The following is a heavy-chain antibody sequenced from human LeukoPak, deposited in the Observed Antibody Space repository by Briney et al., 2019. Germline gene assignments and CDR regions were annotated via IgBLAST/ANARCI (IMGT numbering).Heavy chain of an antibody. CDR3: ARGLSYYDSSGPDY. CDR2: INPNSGGT. D-gene: IGHD3-22*01. CDR1: GYTITGYY. Sequence: ASVKVSCKASGYTITGYYMHWVRQAPGQGLEWMGWINPNSGGTNYAQKFQGRVTMTRDTSISTAYMELSRLRSDDTAVYYCARGLSYYDSSGPDYWGQGTLVTVSS. J-gene: IGHJ4*02. V-gene: IGHV1-2*02.